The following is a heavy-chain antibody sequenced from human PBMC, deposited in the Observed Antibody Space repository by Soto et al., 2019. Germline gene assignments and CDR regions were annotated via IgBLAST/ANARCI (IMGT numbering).Heavy chain of an antibody. D-gene: IGHD1-1*01. V-gene: IGHV1-46*03. CDR1: GYTFTSYY. Sequence: QVQLVQSGAEVKKPGASVKVSCKASGYTFTSYYFHWVRQAPGQGLEWVGLINPSGGSTTYARKFQGRVTMTRDTYTSTVYMELSSLRSEDTAVYFCARSNWNDVSYFDYWGQGTLVTVSS. CDR3: ARSNWNDVSYFDY. J-gene: IGHJ4*02. CDR2: INPSGGST.